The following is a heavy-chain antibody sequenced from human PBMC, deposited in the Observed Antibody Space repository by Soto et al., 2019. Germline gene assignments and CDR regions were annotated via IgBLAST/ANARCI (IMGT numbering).Heavy chain of an antibody. CDR2: IYHSGST. CDR3: ARIGSYYDSSDYDY. J-gene: IGHJ4*02. CDR1: GYSISSGWY. Sequence: PSETLSLTCAVSGYSISSGWYWGWIRQPPGKGLEWIGSIYHSGSTYYNPSLKSRVTISVDTSKNQFSLKLSSVTAADTAIYYCARIGSYYDSSDYDYWGQGTLVTVSS. D-gene: IGHD3-22*01. V-gene: IGHV4-38-2*01.